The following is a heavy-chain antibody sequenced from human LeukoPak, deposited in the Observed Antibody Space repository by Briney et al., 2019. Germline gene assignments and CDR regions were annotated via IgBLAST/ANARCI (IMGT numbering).Heavy chain of an antibody. D-gene: IGHD2-8*01. CDR1: GFTFSSYG. CDR3: ANFEVYAPRHSYYGMDV. J-gene: IGHJ6*02. V-gene: IGHV3-30*18. CDR2: ISYDGSNK. Sequence: GGSLRLSCAASGFTFSSYGMHWVRQAPGKGLEWVAVISYDGSNKYYADSVKGRFTISRDNSKDTLYLQMNSLRAEDTAVYYCANFEVYAPRHSYYGMDVWGQGTTVTVSS.